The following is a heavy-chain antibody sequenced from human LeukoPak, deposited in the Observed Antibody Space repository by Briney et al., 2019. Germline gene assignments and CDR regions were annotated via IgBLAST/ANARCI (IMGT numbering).Heavy chain of an antibody. CDR3: ARGLDYDFLRGSLSDYYYMEL. D-gene: IGHD3-3*01. Sequence: SETLSLTCTVSGGSIRSNYWSSIRQPAGKGLEWIGRIYTSGSTNYNPSLKSRVTISVDKSKNQFSLKLSSVTAADKAVYYCARGLDYDFLRGSLSDYYYMELWAKGTTVTVSS. V-gene: IGHV4-4*07. J-gene: IGHJ6*03. CDR2: IYTSGST. CDR1: GGSIRSNY.